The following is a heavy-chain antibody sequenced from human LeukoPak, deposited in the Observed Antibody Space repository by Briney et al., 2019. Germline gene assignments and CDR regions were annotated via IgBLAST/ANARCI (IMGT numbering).Heavy chain of an antibody. Sequence: GGSLRLSCVGSTFTFSDYGMHWVRQAPGKGLEWVAFIRNDGGKTYYADSAKGRFTISRDNSRHTLYLQMNSLRAEDTAVFSCAKDGVILAPGVYWYMDVWGRGTTVTVSS. CDR2: IRNDGGKT. J-gene: IGHJ6*03. CDR1: TFTFSDYG. CDR3: AKDGVILAPGVYWYMDV. V-gene: IGHV3-30*02. D-gene: IGHD3-16*02.